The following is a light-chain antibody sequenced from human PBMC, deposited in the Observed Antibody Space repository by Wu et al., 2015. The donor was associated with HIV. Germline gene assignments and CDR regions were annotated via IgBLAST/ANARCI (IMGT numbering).Light chain of an antibody. CDR3: QQFRT. J-gene: IGKJ3*01. Sequence: EIVLTQSPGTLSLSPGERATLSCRANQTVASSHLAWYQQEPGQAPRLLIYSASSRATGIPDRFSGSGSRRDFTLTISSLEPEDFAVYFCQQFRTFGPGTKVDIK. CDR2: SAS. CDR1: QTVASSH. V-gene: IGKV3-20*01.